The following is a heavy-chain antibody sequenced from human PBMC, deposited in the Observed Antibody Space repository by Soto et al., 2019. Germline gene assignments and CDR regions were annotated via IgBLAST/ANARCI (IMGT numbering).Heavy chain of an antibody. CDR3: ARSGVGGRELRFFEWLPEFDY. CDR1: GYTFTSYA. D-gene: IGHD3-3*01. CDR2: IIAYNGNT. J-gene: IGHJ4*02. Sequence: QVQLVQSGAEVKKPGASVKVSCKASGYTFTSYAISWVRQAPGQGLEWMGWIIAYNGNTNYAQKLQGRVTVTTDTYTSIADTEVRSLRSDDTAVYYGARSGVGGRELRFFEWLPEFDYLGQGTLVTVSS. V-gene: IGHV1-18*01.